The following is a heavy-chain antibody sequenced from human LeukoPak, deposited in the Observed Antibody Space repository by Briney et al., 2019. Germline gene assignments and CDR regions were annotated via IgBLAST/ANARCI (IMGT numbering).Heavy chain of an antibody. Sequence: SETLSLTCTVSGGSISSYYWSWIRQPPGKGLEWIGYIYYSGSTNYNPSLKSRVTISVDTSKNQFSLKLSSVTAADTAVYYCARKNYNFGLDYWGQGTLVTVSP. V-gene: IGHV4-59*01. D-gene: IGHD5-24*01. CDR3: ARKNYNFGLDY. CDR1: GGSISSYY. J-gene: IGHJ4*02. CDR2: IYYSGST.